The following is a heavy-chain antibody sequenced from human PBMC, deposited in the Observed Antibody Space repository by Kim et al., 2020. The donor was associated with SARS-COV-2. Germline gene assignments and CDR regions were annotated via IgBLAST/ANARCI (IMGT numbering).Heavy chain of an antibody. V-gene: IGHV3-23*03. Sequence: SVKGRFTISRDNSKNTLYLQMNSLRAEDTAVYYCAAPGYYYDSSENAFDIWGQGTMVTVSS. CDR3: AAPGYYYDSSENAFDI. D-gene: IGHD3-22*01. J-gene: IGHJ3*02.